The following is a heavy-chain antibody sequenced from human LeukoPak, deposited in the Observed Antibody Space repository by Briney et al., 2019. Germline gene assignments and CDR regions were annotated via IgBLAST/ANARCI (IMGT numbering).Heavy chain of an antibody. D-gene: IGHD1-26*01. V-gene: IGHV1-69*13. Sequence: ASAKVSCKASGGTFSSYAISWVRQAPGQGLEWMGGIIPIFGTANYAQKFQGRVTITADESTSTAYMELSSLRSEDTAVYYCARGELNPYYYYYMDVWGKGTTVTVSS. CDR2: IIPIFGTA. CDR1: GGTFSSYA. CDR3: ARGELNPYYYYYMDV. J-gene: IGHJ6*03.